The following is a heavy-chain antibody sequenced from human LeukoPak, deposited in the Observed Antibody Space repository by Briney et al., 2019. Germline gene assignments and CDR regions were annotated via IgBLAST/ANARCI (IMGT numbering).Heavy chain of an antibody. CDR3: ARGVDYYDSSGYLGY. D-gene: IGHD3-22*01. V-gene: IGHV1-2*02. Sequence: ASVKVSCKASGYTFTGYYMHWVRQAPGQGLAWMGWINPNSGGTNYAQKFQGRVTMTRDTSISTAYMELSRLRSDDTAVYYCARGVDYYDSSGYLGYWGQGTLVTVSS. CDR2: INPNSGGT. CDR1: GYTFTGYY. J-gene: IGHJ4*02.